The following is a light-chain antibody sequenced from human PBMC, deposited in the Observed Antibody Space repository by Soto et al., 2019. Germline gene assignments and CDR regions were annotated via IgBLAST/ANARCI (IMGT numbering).Light chain of an antibody. V-gene: IGLV1-40*01. Sequence: HSALTKPPSVSGVPGQRVTISCTRSSSNIGAGYDVHWYQQLPGTAPKLLIYGNSNRPSGVPDRFSGSKSGTSASLAITGLQAEDEADYYCQSYDSSLSGSYVFGTGTKVTVL. CDR1: SSNIGAGYD. CDR2: GNS. CDR3: QSYDSSLSGSYV. J-gene: IGLJ1*01.